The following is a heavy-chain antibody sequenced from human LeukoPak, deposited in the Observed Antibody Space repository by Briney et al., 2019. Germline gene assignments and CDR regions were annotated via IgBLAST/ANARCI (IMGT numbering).Heavy chain of an antibody. J-gene: IGHJ4*02. CDR3: ARGGSGYSYGKIDS. CDR2: ISYDGSNK. V-gene: IGHV3-30*04. Sequence: GGSPRLSCAASGFTFSSYAMHWVRQAPGKGLEWVAVISYDGSNKYYADSVKGRFTISRDNSKNTLYLQMNSLRAEDTAVYYCARGGSGYSYGKIDSWGQGILVTVSS. CDR1: GFTFSSYA. D-gene: IGHD5-18*01.